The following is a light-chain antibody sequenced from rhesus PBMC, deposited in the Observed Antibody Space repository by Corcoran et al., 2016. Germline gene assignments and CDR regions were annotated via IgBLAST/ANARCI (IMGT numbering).Light chain of an antibody. CDR3: LEYSSSPWT. CDR2: KAS. J-gene: IGKJ1*01. Sequence: DIQMTQSPSSLSASVGDTVTITCRASQSISSCLAWYQQKPGKAPKLLIYKASSLQSGVPSRFSGSGSGTEFTITISSLQPEDFATDYCLEYSSSPWTFGQGTKVEIK. CDR1: QSISSC. V-gene: IGKV1-22*01.